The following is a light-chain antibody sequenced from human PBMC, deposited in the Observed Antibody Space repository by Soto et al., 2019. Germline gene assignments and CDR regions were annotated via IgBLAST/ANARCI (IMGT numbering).Light chain of an antibody. J-gene: IGLJ1*01. Sequence: QSVLTQPASVSGSPGQSITISCSGTRSDIGSYNYVAWYQQFPGKTPKILIYEVVQRPSGVPDRFSGSKSGNTASLTVSGLQAADEADYFCKSYAGSNTYVFGSGTKVTVL. CDR2: EVV. V-gene: IGLV2-8*01. CDR3: KSYAGSNTYV. CDR1: RSDIGSYNY.